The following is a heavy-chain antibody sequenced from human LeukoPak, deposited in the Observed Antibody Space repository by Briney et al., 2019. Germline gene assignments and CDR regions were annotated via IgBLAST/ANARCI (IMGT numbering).Heavy chain of an antibody. CDR1: GFTFSSYA. CDR3: ARGSYDILTGPSFLDY. V-gene: IGHV3-30*01. Sequence: GRSLRLPCAASGFTFSSYAMHWVRQAPGKGLEWVAVISYDGSNKYYADSVKGRFTISRDNSKNTLYLQMNSLRAEDTAVYYCARGSYDILTGPSFLDYWGQGTLVTVSS. CDR2: ISYDGSNK. D-gene: IGHD3-9*01. J-gene: IGHJ4*02.